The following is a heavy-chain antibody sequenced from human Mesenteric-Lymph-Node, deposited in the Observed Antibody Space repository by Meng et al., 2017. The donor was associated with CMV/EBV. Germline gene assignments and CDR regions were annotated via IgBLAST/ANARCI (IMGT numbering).Heavy chain of an antibody. CDR3: ARIWSLMGDYGTDV. J-gene: IGHJ6*02. CDR2: ISADGRV. CDR1: GDTFRSHG. D-gene: IGHD3-16*01. Sequence: ASVKVSCKASGDTFRSHGFAWVRQAPGEGLEWMGWISADGRVSKGQKFQDRVTLTRDSSTSTAYMELRSLRSDDTAVYYCARIWSLMGDYGTDVWGQGASVTVSS. V-gene: IGHV1-18*01.